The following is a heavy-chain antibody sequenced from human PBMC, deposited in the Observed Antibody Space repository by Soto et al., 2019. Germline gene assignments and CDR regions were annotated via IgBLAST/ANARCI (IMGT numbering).Heavy chain of an antibody. CDR1: GFSLKNYA. CDR2: ITGSGDKT. J-gene: IGHJ4*02. Sequence: EVQLLESGGDLVQPGGSLRLSCAASGFSLKNYAMTWVRQAPGKGLEWVSGITGSGDKTYYADSVKGRFIISIDNSENTLYLQMDSLRAEDTALYYCARDCSSSSCSVWRYWGQGTQVTVSS. D-gene: IGHD2-2*01. CDR3: ARDCSSSSCSVWRY. V-gene: IGHV3-23*01.